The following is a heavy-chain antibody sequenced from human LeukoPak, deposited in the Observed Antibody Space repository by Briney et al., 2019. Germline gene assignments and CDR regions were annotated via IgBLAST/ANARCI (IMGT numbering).Heavy chain of an antibody. CDR1: GYTFTGYY. Sequence: ASVKVSCKASGYTFTGYYMHWVRQAPGQGLEWMGWVNPNSGGTNYAQKFQGRVTMTRDTSISTAYTELSRLRSDDTAVYYCARGNWEVPPYFYYYMDVWGKGTTVTVSS. CDR3: ARGNWEVPPYFYYYMDV. V-gene: IGHV1-2*02. D-gene: IGHD7-27*01. CDR2: VNPNSGGT. J-gene: IGHJ6*03.